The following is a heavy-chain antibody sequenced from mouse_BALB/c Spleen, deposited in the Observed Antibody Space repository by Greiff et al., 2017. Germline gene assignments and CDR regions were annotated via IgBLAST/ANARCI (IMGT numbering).Heavy chain of an antibody. CDR2: IYPGNVNT. V-gene: IGHV1S56*01. CDR1: GYTFTSYY. D-gene: IGHD2-4*01. CDR3: AREGGITTGFAY. J-gene: IGHJ3*01. Sequence: QVQLQQSGPELVKPGASVRISCKASGYTFTSYYIHWVKQRPGQGLEWNGWIYPGNVNTKYNEKFKGKATLTADKSSSTAYMQLSSLTSEDSAVYFCAREGGITTGFAYWGQGTLVTVSA.